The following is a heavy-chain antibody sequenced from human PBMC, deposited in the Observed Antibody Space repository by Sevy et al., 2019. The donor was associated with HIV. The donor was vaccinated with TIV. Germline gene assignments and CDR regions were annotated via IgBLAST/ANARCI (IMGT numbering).Heavy chain of an antibody. CDR3: ARDDGYTVNWYPGY. J-gene: IGHJ4*02. V-gene: IGHV3-30*04. D-gene: IGHD3-16*01. Sequence: GGSLRLSCAASGFTFSTYAMHWVHQAPGKGLEWVAVISYDGDTKYYADSVKGRFTSSRDNPKNTLYVQMNSLRPEDTAVYYCARDDGYTVNWYPGYWGQGTLVTVSS. CDR2: ISYDGDTK. CDR1: GFTFSTYA.